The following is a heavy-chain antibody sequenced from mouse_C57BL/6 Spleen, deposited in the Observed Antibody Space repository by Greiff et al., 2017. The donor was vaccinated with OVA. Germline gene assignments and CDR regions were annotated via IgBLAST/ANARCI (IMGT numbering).Heavy chain of an antibody. CDR3: ARVRVGVDY. V-gene: IGHV5-4*01. J-gene: IGHJ2*01. Sequence: DVHLVESGGGLVKPGGSLKLSCAASGFTFSSYAMSWVRQTPEKRLEWVATISDGGSYTYYPDNVKGRFTISRDNAKNNLYLQMSHLKSEDTAMYYCARVRVGVDYWGQGTTLTVSS. CDR1: GFTFSSYA. D-gene: IGHD1-3*01. CDR2: ISDGGSYT.